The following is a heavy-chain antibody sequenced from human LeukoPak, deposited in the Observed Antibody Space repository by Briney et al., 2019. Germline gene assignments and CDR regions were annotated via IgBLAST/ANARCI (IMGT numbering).Heavy chain of an antibody. CDR3: ARQVSDYYYYYIDV. CDR1: GGSISSTGYY. CDR2: IYYSETT. Sequence: SETLSLTCTVSGGSISSTGYYWDWIRPPTGKGLEWIVRIYYSETTYYNSSLKIRVTISLYTSKNQFSLSLMSVTAADTAVYSYARQVSDYYYYYIDVWGKGATVTVSS. J-gene: IGHJ6*03. V-gene: IGHV4-39*01. D-gene: IGHD5/OR15-5a*01.